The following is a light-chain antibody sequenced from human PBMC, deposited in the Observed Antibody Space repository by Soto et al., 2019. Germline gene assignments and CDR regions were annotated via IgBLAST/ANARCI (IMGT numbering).Light chain of an antibody. Sequence: SRPGTESGSPGSPNTINYTGTSNDVGGYNYVSWYQQHPGKAPKLMIYDVSNRPSGVSNRFSGSKSGNTASLTISGLQAEDDADYYCSTYTSSSTPLHVFGTGTKGTVL. J-gene: IGLJ1*01. V-gene: IGLV2-14*01. CDR3: STYTSSSTPLHV. CDR2: DVS. CDR1: SNDVGGYNY.